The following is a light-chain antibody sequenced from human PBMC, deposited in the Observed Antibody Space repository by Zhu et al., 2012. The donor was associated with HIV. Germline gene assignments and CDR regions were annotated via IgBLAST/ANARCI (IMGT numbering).Light chain of an antibody. V-gene: IGKV3-15*01. J-gene: IGKJ2*01. Sequence: EVVLTQSPATLSVSPGERATLSCRASQSVSTNLAWYQQKPGQAPRLLIFGASTRATGIPARFTGSGSGTEFTLTITSVQSEDFAVYHCQEYYDWPLYAFGRGSKRGD. CDR2: GAS. CDR1: QSVSTN. CDR3: QEYYDWPLYA.